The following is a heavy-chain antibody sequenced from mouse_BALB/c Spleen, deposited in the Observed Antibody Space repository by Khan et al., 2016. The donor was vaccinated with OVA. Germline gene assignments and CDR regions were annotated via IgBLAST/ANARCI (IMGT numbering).Heavy chain of an antibody. CDR3: ARANWAWFAY. V-gene: IGHV5-17*02. Sequence: EVELVESGGGLVQPGGSRKLSCTASGFTFGSFGMHWVRQAPEKGLEWVAYISSDSFTLNYADTVKGRFTISRDNPRNTLFLQMTSVRSEDTAMYYCARANWAWFAYWGQRTLVTVSA. CDR2: ISSDSFTL. D-gene: IGHD4-1*01. J-gene: IGHJ3*01. CDR1: GFTFGSFG.